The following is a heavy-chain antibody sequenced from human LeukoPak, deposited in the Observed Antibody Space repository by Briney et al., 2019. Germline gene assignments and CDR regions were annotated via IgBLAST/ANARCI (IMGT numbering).Heavy chain of an antibody. CDR1: GLNFSVYY. J-gene: IGHJ4*02. CDR3: AAGVALDY. CDR2: ISKSGITV. Sequence: GGSLRLSCAASGLNFSVYYMTWIRQAPGNGLEWLSHISKSGITVYYADSVKGRFTISRDNAKNSLYLHMNSLRAEDTAVYYCAAGVALDYWGQGALVTVSS. V-gene: IGHV3-11*01. D-gene: IGHD3-3*01.